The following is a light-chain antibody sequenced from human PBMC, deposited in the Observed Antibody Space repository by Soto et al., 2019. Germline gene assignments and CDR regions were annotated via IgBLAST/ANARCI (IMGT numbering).Light chain of an antibody. Sequence: QSALTQPASVSGSPGQSITISCTGTSSDVGSYNLVSWYQQHPGKAPKLMIYEGSKRPSGVSNRFSGSKSGNTASLTTSGLQAEDEAYYYCCSYAGSSTPYVFGTGTKVTVL. CDR2: EGS. V-gene: IGLV2-23*01. CDR1: SSDVGSYNL. J-gene: IGLJ1*01. CDR3: CSYAGSSTPYV.